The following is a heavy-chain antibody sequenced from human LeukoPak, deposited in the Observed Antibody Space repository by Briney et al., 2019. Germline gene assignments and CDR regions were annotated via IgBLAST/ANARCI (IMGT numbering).Heavy chain of an antibody. J-gene: IGHJ4*02. CDR2: ISAQHGQT. Sequence: AASVKVSCKTSGYSENFYGITWVRQVAGQGLEWMGWISAQHGQTEYAPNSQDRVTMTTDTYTNTAYMELRSLRSDDTAVYYCASGLVSGSYINWGQGTLVTVSS. D-gene: IGHD1-26*01. CDR3: ASGLVSGSYIN. V-gene: IGHV1-18*01. CDR1: GYSENFYG.